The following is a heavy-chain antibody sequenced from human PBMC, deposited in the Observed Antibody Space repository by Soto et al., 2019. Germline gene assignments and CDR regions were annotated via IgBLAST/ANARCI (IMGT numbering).Heavy chain of an antibody. CDR3: ARREIQGPIDY. D-gene: IGHD1-26*01. Sequence: QVQLQESGPGLVKPSDTLSLTCAVSGYSISSSNWWGWIRQPPGKGLEWIGYIYYSGTTYYNTSLKSRVTMSVDTSKNQFALKLTSVTAVDTAVYYCARREIQGPIDYWGQGTLVTVSS. CDR1: GYSISSSNW. CDR2: IYYSGTT. V-gene: IGHV4-28*01. J-gene: IGHJ4*02.